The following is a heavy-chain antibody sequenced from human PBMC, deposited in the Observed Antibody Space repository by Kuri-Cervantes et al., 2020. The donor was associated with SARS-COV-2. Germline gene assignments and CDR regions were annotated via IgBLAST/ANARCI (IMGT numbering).Heavy chain of an antibody. CDR1: GYTFTSYG. J-gene: IGHJ3*02. V-gene: IGHV1-18*01. CDR3: ARDSMITGAFDI. CDR2: ISAYNGNT. D-gene: IGHD3-16*01. Sequence: ASVKVSCKASGYTFTSYGISWVRQAPGQGLEWMGWISAYNGNTNYAQKLQGRVTMTTDTSTSTAYMELRSLRSDDTAVCYCARDSMITGAFDIWGQGTMVTVSS.